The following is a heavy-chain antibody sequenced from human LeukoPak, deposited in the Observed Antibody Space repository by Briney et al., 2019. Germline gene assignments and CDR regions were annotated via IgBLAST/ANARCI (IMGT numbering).Heavy chain of an antibody. CDR2: IYSGGST. D-gene: IGHD1-26*01. J-gene: IGHJ4*02. V-gene: IGHV3-53*01. Sequence: AGGSLRLSCAASGFTVSSNYMSWVRQAPGKGLEWVSVIYSGGSTYYADSVKGRFTISRDNSKNTLYLQMNSLRAEDTAVYYCARGPSTRSGSYYNYWGQGTLVTVSS. CDR1: GFTVSSNY. CDR3: ARGPSTRSGSYYNY.